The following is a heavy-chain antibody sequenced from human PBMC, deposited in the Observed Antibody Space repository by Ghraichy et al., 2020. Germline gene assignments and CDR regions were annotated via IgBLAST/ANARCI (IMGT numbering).Heavy chain of an antibody. CDR1: GGSFSGYY. J-gene: IGHJ4*02. Sequence: SETLSLTCAVYGGSFSGYYWSWIRQPPGKGLEWIGEINHSGSTNYNPSLKSRVTISVDTSKNQFSLKPSSVTAADTAVYYCAKYYYGSGSYYDYWGQGTLVTVSS. CDR3: AKYYYGSGSYYDY. V-gene: IGHV4-34*01. CDR2: INHSGST. D-gene: IGHD3-10*01.